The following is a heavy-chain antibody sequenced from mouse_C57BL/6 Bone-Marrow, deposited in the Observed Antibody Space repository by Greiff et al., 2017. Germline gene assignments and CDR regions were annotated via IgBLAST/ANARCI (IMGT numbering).Heavy chain of an antibody. CDR2: IDPENGDT. V-gene: IGHV14-4*01. CDR1: GFNIKDDY. CDR3: TTSGYGAMDY. Sequence: EVQLQQSGAELVRPGASVKLSCTASGFNIKDDYMHWVKQRPEQGLEWIGWIDPENGDTEYASKFQGKATITADTSSNTAYLQLSSLTSEDTAVYYCTTSGYGAMDYWGQGTSVTVSS. D-gene: IGHD2-2*01. J-gene: IGHJ4*01.